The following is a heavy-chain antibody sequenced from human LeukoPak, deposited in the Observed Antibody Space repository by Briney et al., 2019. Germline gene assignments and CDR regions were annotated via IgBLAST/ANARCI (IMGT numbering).Heavy chain of an antibody. CDR3: ARGSHNFDY. CDR1: GYSISSGHY. D-gene: IGHD1-26*01. CDR2: IYESGST. J-gene: IGHJ4*02. Sequence: PSETLSLTCTVSGYSISSGHYWDWIRQPPGKGLEWIGNIYESGSTYYNPSLKSRVTISVDTSKNQFSLNLNSVTAADTAIYYCARGSHNFDYWGQGTLVTVSS. V-gene: IGHV4-38-2*02.